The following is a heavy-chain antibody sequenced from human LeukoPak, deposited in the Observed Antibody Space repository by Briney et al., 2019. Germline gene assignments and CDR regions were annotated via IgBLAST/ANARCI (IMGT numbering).Heavy chain of an antibody. V-gene: IGHV5-51*01. J-gene: IGHJ4*02. CDR1: GYSFTSYW. CDR2: IHPGDSDT. CDR3: ARRTYGSGSYDFEY. D-gene: IGHD3-10*01. Sequence: GESLKISCKGSGYSFTSYWIGWVRQVPGKGLEWMGIIHPGDSDTRYSPSFQGQVTISVDKSINTANLQWSSLKASDTAMYYCARRTYGSGSYDFEYWGQGTLVTVSS.